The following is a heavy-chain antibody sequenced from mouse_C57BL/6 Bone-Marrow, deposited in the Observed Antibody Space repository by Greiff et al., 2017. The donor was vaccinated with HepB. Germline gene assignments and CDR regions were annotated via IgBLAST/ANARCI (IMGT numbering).Heavy chain of an antibody. CDR2: IYPRSGNT. D-gene: IGHD2-1*01. CDR1: GYTFTSYG. J-gene: IGHJ2*01. CDR3: AREGVYYGNYCYFDY. Sequence: QVQLQQSGAELARPGASVKLSCKASGYTFTSYGISWVKQRTGQGLEWIGEIYPRSGNTYYNEKFKGKATLTADKSSSTAYMELRSLTSEDSAVYFCAREGVYYGNYCYFDYWGQGTTLTVSS. V-gene: IGHV1-81*01.